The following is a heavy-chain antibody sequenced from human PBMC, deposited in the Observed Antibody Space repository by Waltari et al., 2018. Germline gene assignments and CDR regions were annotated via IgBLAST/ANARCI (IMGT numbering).Heavy chain of an antibody. Sequence: QVQLQESGPGLVKPSETLSLTCTVSGGSISSYYWSWTRQPAGKGLEWIGRIYTSGSTNYNPSLKSRVTISVDKSKNQFSLKLSSVTAADTAVYYCARAKYYYDSSGYYRGAYFDYWGQGTLVTVSS. CDR3: ARAKYYYDSSGYYRGAYFDY. D-gene: IGHD3-22*01. J-gene: IGHJ4*02. V-gene: IGHV4-4*07. CDR1: GGSISSYY. CDR2: IYTSGST.